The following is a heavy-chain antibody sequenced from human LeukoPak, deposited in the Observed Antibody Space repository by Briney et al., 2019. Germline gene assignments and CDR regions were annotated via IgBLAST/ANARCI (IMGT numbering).Heavy chain of an antibody. V-gene: IGHV4-34*01. CDR1: GGSFSGYY. D-gene: IGHD4-17*01. CDR3: ARAGRTTVTLPFDY. CDR2: INHSGST. Sequence: SETLCLTCAVYGGSFSGYYWSWIRQPPGKGLEWMGEINHSGSTNYNASLKRRVTISVDTSKNQFSLKLSSVTAADAAVYYCARAGRTTVTLPFDYWGQGTLVTVSS. J-gene: IGHJ4*02.